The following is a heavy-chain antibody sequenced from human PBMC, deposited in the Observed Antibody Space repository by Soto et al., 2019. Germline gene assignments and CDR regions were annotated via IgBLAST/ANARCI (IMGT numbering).Heavy chain of an antibody. CDR3: ARDPGAASFDF. J-gene: IGHJ4*02. CDR2: INASNDNK. D-gene: IGHD2-15*01. Sequence: ASVKVSCKASGDTFTNYGISGVRQAPGEGLEWVGWINASNDNKLYAQKLQGRLTLTTDTSTSTAYMDLTTLRSDDTAVYFCARDPGAASFDFWAQGTLVTVSS. CDR1: GDTFTNYG. V-gene: IGHV1-18*01.